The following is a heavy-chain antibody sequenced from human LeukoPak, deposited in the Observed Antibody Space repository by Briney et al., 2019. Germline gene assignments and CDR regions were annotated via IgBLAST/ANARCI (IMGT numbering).Heavy chain of an antibody. CDR2: IKQDGSEI. V-gene: IGHV3-7*01. Sequence: GGSLRLSCAASGFTFSNYWMGWVRQAPGKGLEWVANIKQDGSEIYYVDSVKGRFTISRDTAKDSLYLQMNSLRAEDTAVYYCARDKWYYDSSGNYYYYGMDVWGQGTTVTVSS. J-gene: IGHJ6*02. CDR1: GFTFSNYW. D-gene: IGHD3-22*01. CDR3: ARDKWYYDSSGNYYYYGMDV.